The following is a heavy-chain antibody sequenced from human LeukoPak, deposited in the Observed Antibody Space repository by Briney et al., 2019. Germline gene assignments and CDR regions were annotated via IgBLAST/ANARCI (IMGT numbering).Heavy chain of an antibody. J-gene: IGHJ4*02. Sequence: ASVKVSCTASGGTFSSYAISWVRQAPGQGLEWMGRIIPIFGTANYAQKFQGRVTITADESTSTAYMELSSLRSEDTAVYYCARVTPVTGVIYYFDYWGQGTLVTVSS. CDR1: GGTFSSYA. CDR3: ARVTPVTGVIYYFDY. CDR2: IIPIFGTA. V-gene: IGHV1-69*13. D-gene: IGHD2-21*02.